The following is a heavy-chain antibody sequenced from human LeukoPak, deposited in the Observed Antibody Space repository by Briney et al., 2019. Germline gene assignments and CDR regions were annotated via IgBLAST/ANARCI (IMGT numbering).Heavy chain of an antibody. CDR2: TYYRSKWYT. Sequence: SQTLSLTCAISGDSVSNNSATWNWIRQSPSRGLEWLGRTYYRSKWYTNYALSVKSRITLNPDTSENQFSLQLNSVTPEDTAVYYCARGSMTKFHFWGQGTLVTVSS. CDR1: GDSVSNNSAT. CDR3: ARGSMTKFHF. D-gene: IGHD2/OR15-2a*01. J-gene: IGHJ4*02. V-gene: IGHV6-1*01.